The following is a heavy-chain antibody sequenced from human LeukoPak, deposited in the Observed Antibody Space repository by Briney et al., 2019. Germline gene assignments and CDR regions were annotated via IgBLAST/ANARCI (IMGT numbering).Heavy chain of an antibody. CDR3: ARAPSGSYEGPLDY. J-gene: IGHJ4*02. CDR1: GYIFTNYG. Sequence: ASVKVSCKASGYIFTNYGISWVRQAPGQGLEWMGWTTAHNDNTNFAQKFRGRVTMTTDTSSSTVYMELRSLRSDDTAVYYCARAPSGSYEGPLDYWGQGTLVTVSS. V-gene: IGHV1-18*01. D-gene: IGHD1-26*01. CDR2: TTAHNDNT.